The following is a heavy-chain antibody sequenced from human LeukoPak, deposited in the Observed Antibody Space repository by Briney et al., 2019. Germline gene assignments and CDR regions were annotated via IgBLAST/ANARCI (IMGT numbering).Heavy chain of an antibody. Sequence: GGSLRLSCAASGFTFSSYEMNWVRQAPGKGLEWVSYISSSGSTIYYADSLKGRFTISRDNAKNSLYLQMNSLRAEDTAVYYCARGKDYYASGSRDHFDYWGQGTLVTVSS. CDR3: ARGKDYYASGSRDHFDY. V-gene: IGHV3-48*03. D-gene: IGHD3-10*01. J-gene: IGHJ4*02. CDR1: GFTFSSYE. CDR2: ISSSGSTI.